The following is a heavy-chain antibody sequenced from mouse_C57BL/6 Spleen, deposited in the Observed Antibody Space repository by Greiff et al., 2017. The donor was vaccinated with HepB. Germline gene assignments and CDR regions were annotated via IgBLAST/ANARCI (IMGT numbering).Heavy chain of an antibody. V-gene: IGHV5-6*02. Sequence: DVMLVESGGDLVKPGGSLKLSCAASGFTFSSYGMSWVRQTPDKRLEWVATISSGGSYTYYPDSVKGRFTISRDNAKNTLYLQMSSLKSEDTAMYYCARHSYYYGSHWYFDVWGTGTTVTVSS. CDR1: GFTFSSYG. J-gene: IGHJ1*03. CDR3: ARHSYYYGSHWYFDV. D-gene: IGHD1-1*01. CDR2: ISSGGSYT.